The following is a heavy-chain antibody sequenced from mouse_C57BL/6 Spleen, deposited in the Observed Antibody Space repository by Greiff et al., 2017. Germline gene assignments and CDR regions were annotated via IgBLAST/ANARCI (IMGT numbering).Heavy chain of an antibody. CDR3: ARKGFPFDY. J-gene: IGHJ2*01. CDR2: INPNNGGT. V-gene: IGHV1-22*01. CDR1: GYTFTDYN. Sequence: EVKRLESGPELVKPGASVKMSCKASGYTFTDYNMHWVKQSHGKSLEWIGNINPNNGGTSYNQKFKGKATLTVNKSSSTAYMELRSLTSEASAVYYSARKGFPFDYWGQGTTLTVSS.